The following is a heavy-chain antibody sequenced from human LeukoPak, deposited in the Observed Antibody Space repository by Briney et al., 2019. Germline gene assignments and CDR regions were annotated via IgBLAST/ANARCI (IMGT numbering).Heavy chain of an antibody. D-gene: IGHD2-15*01. CDR1: GFTFSSYE. Sequence: TGGSLRLSCAASGFTFSSYEMNWVRQAPGKGLGWVSSISSSGSTIYYADSVKGRFTISRDNAKNSLYLQMNSLRAEDTAVYYCASGYCSGGSCYSEYFQHWGQGTLVTVSS. J-gene: IGHJ1*01. CDR3: ASGYCSGGSCYSEYFQH. V-gene: IGHV3-48*03. CDR2: ISSSGSTI.